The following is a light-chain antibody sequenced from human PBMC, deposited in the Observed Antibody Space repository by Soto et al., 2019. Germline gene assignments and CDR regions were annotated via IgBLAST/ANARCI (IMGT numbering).Light chain of an antibody. CDR1: SSNIGSNY. V-gene: IGLV1-47*02. CDR3: AAWDDILSGYV. J-gene: IGLJ1*01. Sequence: QSVLTQPPSASGTPGQRVTISCSGSSSNIGSNYVYWYQQLPGTAPKLLIYSNNQRPSGVPDRFSGSKSGTSASLAISGLRSEDEADYYCAAWDDILSGYVFGTGTNLTVL. CDR2: SNN.